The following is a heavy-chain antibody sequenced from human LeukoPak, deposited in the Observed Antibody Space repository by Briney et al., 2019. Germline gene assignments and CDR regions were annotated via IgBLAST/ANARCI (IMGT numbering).Heavy chain of an antibody. CDR1: GFSFRDYA. CDR3: AKRIYGWYQIDY. V-gene: IGHV3-23*01. J-gene: IGHJ4*02. D-gene: IGHD6-19*01. Sequence: PGGSLRLSCAVSGFSFRDYAMSWVRQAPGKGLEWVSAITGPGEGTFYADSAKGRFTISRDNSKDILFLQMNSLRAEDTAVYYCAKRIYGWYQIDYWGQGTLVTVSS. CDR2: ITGPGEGT.